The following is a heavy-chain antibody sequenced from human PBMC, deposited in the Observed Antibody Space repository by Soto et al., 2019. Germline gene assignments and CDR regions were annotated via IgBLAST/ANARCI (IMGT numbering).Heavy chain of an antibody. CDR3: ARNTIYALDL. J-gene: IGHJ6*02. D-gene: IGHD2-2*01. V-gene: IGHV1-18*01. CDR1: GYTFNSYD. Sequence: ASVKVSCKVSGYTFNSYDFTWVRQAPGQGLEWMGWIGAYTGNTNYAEKLQGRVSLTIDTSTSTAYMELRSLTSDDTAIYYCARNTIYALDLWGQGNLVTVSS. CDR2: IGAYTGNT.